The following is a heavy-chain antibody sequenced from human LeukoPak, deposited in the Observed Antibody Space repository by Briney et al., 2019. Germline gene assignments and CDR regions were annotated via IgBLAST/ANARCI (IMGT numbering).Heavy chain of an antibody. D-gene: IGHD6-6*01. CDR3: AKDRCIAARLSFCYFDY. CDR2: TWHDGSNK. J-gene: IGHJ4*02. Sequence: RGSLRLSSAASGFTFSSYGMQWVGPAPGKGRAWVAVTWHDGSNKSYADSVKGRFTISRDNSKNTLHLQMNSLRAEDTAVYYCAKDRCIAARLSFCYFDYWGQGTLVTVSS. V-gene: IGHV3-30*02. CDR1: GFTFSSYG.